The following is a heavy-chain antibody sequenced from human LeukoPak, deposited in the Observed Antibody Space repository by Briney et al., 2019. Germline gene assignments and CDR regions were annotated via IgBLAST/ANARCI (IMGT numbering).Heavy chain of an antibody. V-gene: IGHV3-43*02. Sequence: GGSLRPSCAASGFTFDDYAMHWVRQAPGKGLEWVSLISGDGGSTYYADSVKGRFTISRDNSKNSLYLQMNSLRTDDTALYYCAKDEGFGEPIYFYYYGMDVWGQGTTVTVSS. D-gene: IGHD3-10*01. J-gene: IGHJ6*02. CDR3: AKDEGFGEPIYFYYYGMDV. CDR2: ISGDGGST. CDR1: GFTFDDYA.